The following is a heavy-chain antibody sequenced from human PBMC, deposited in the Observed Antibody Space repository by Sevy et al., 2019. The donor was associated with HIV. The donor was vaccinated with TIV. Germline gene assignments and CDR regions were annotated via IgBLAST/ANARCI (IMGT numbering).Heavy chain of an antibody. CDR3: AKDQAFSDSSSWYWFDP. Sequence: GGSLRLSCAASGFTFSSYSMNWVRQAPGKGLEWVSSISSSSGYIYYADSVEGRFTISRDNAKNSLYLQMNSLRAEDTAVYYCAKDQAFSDSSSWYWFDPWGQGTLVTVSS. V-gene: IGHV3-21*01. J-gene: IGHJ5*02. CDR2: ISSSSGYI. CDR1: GFTFSSYS. D-gene: IGHD6-13*01.